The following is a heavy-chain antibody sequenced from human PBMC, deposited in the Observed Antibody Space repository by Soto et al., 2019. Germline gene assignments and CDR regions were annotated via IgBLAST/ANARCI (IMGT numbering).Heavy chain of an antibody. CDR3: TTAPNHYDFWSGYYTGRFSYYMDV. Sequence: SVKVSCKASGGTFSSYTISWVRQAPGQGLEWMGRIIPILGIANYAQKFQGRVTITADKSTSTAYMELSSLRSEDTAVYYCTTAPNHYDFWSGYYTGRFSYYMDVWGKGTTVTVSS. V-gene: IGHV1-69*02. J-gene: IGHJ6*03. CDR1: GGTFSSYT. CDR2: IIPILGIA. D-gene: IGHD3-3*01.